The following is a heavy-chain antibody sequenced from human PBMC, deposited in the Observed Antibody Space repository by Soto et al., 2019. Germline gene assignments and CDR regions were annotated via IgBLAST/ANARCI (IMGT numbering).Heavy chain of an antibody. Sequence: QVQLVESGGGVVQPGRSLRLSCAASGFTFSSYAMHWVRQAPGKRLEWVAVISYDGSNKYYADSVKGRFTISRDNSKNTLYLQMNSLRAEDTAVYYCASRSSGWYAGAFDIWGQGTMVTVSS. CDR3: ASRSSGWYAGAFDI. CDR1: GFTFSSYA. D-gene: IGHD6-19*01. J-gene: IGHJ3*02. CDR2: ISYDGSNK. V-gene: IGHV3-30-3*01.